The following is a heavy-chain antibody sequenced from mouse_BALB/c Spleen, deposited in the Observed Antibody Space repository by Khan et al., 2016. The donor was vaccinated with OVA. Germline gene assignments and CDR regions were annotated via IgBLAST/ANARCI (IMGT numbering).Heavy chain of an antibody. Sequence: EVKLLESGAELVRPGALVKLSCKASGFNIKDYYMHWVKQRPEQGLVWIGRIDPENGDTIYDPKFQGKASITSDTSSNTAYLQLSSLTSEDTAVYYCARDGYPPWFAYWGQGTLVTVSA. J-gene: IGHJ3*01. CDR3: ARDGYPPWFAY. V-gene: IGHV14-1*02. D-gene: IGHD2-3*01. CDR2: IDPENGDT. CDR1: GFNIKDYY.